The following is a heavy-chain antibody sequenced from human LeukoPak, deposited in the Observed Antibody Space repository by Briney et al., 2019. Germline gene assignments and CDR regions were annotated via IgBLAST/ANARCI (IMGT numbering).Heavy chain of an antibody. J-gene: IGHJ4*02. CDR2: INHSGST. CDR3: ARGHLYYYGSGSYYPFDY. D-gene: IGHD3-10*01. CDR1: GGSFSGYY. V-gene: IGHV4-34*01. Sequence: SETLSLTCAVYGGSFSGYYWSWIRQPPGKELEWIGEINHSGSTNYNPSLKSRVTISVDTSKNQFSLKLSSVTAADTAVYYCARGHLYYYGSGSYYPFDYWGQGTLVTVSS.